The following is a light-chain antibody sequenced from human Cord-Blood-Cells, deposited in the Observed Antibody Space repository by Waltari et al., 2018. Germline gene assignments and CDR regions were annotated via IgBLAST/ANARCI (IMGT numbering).Light chain of an antibody. CDR3: MQSIQLPPIT. CDR1: QSLLHSDGKTY. J-gene: IGKJ5*01. V-gene: IGKV2D-29*02. CDR2: EVY. Sequence: DIVMTQTPLSLSVTPGQPASISCKSSQSLLHSDGKTYLYWYLQKPGQSPQLLVYEVYNRFSVVPDRFSGSGSGKDFTLKISRVEAEDVGVYYCMQSIQLPPITFGQGTRLEIK.